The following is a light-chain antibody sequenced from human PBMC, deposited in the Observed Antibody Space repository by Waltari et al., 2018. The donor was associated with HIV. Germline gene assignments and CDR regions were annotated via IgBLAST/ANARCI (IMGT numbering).Light chain of an antibody. CDR2: LNSDGSH. CDR3: HAWANGIQV. V-gene: IGLV4-69*01. J-gene: IGLJ2*01. CDR1: SGHSNYA. Sequence: QLVLTQSPSASASLGSSVKLTCTLSSGHSNYAFAWHQQQPDKGPRFLMKLNSDGSHSKGDGFPVPFSGSRSGDGRNLTVSSPHSEDEVTYYCHAWANGIQVFGGGTKLTVL.